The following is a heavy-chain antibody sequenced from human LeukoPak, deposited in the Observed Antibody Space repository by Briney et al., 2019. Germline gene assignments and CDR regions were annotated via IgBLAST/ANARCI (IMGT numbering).Heavy chain of an antibody. CDR2: ISSSSYI. Sequence: GGSLRLSCAASGFTFSSYSMNWVRQAPGKGLEWVSSISSSSYIYYADSVKGRFTISRDNAKNSLYLQMNSLRAEDTAVYYCARDGYKYYFDYWGQGTLVTVSS. CDR1: GFTFSSYS. CDR3: ARDGYKYYFDY. D-gene: IGHD5-24*01. V-gene: IGHV3-21*01. J-gene: IGHJ4*02.